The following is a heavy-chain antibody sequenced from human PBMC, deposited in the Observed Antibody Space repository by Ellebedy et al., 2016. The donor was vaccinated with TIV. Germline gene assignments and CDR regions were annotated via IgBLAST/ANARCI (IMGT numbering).Heavy chain of an antibody. D-gene: IGHD1-26*01. CDR3: AKIRAQWEPLDY. V-gene: IGHV3-23*01. Sequence: GGSLRLXXAASGFTFSSYAMNWVRQAPGKGLEWVSGIRVSGGTTFYADSVKGRFIISRDNSKNTVYLQMSSLRAEDTAVYYCAKIRAQWEPLDYWGQGTLVTVSS. CDR2: IRVSGGTT. CDR1: GFTFSSYA. J-gene: IGHJ4*02.